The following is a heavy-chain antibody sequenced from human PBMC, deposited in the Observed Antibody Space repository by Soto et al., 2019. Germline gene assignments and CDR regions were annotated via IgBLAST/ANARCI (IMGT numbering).Heavy chain of an antibody. Sequence: SVKVSCKASGGTFSSYTISWVRQAPGQGLEWMGRIIPILGIANYAQKFQGRVTITADKSTSTAYMELSSLRSEDTAVYYCARDKVAGDTIFGVVITEYNWFDPWGQGTLVTVSA. D-gene: IGHD3-3*01. CDR2: IIPILGIA. CDR1: GGTFSSYT. V-gene: IGHV1-69*04. CDR3: ARDKVAGDTIFGVVITEYNWFDP. J-gene: IGHJ5*02.